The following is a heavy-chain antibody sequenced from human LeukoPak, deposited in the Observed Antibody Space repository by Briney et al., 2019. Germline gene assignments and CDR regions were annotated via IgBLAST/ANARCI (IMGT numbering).Heavy chain of an antibody. CDR3: ARGRGWVDH. V-gene: IGHV3-23*01. J-gene: IGHJ4*02. Sequence: GGSLRLSCAASGFTFPVYAMSWVRQTPGKGLEWVAAMSTSGGSTYYADSVKGRFTISRDNARNSVNLQLNSLRVEDTALYYCARGRGWVDHWGQGTLVTVSS. D-gene: IGHD3-16*01. CDR2: MSTSGGST. CDR1: GFTFPVYA.